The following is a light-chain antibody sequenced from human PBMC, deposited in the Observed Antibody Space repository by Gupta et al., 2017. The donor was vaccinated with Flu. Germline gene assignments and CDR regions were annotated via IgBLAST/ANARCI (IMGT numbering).Light chain of an antibody. V-gene: IGLV2-11*01. Sequence: HSALTQPRSVSGSPGHSVTISCTETGSDVGGYNYVSWYRQHPGEAPKLIVSDVSKRPSGVPDRFSGYKSGNTASLTISGLQVDDEADYYCCSYAGSYSFVFGGGTQLTVL. CDR1: GSDVGGYNY. CDR3: CSYAGSYSFV. J-gene: IGLJ2*01. CDR2: DVS.